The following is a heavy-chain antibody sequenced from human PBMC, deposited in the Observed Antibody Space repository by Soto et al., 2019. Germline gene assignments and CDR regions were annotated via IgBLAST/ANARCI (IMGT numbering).Heavy chain of an antibody. Sequence: SQTLSLTCAISGDSVSSNSAAWNLIRQCPSRGLEWLGRTYYRSKWYNDYAVSVKSRITINPDTSKNQFSLQLNSVTPEDTAVYYCARVAGDSSSSGLLDYWGQGTLVTVSS. CDR3: ARVAGDSSSSGLLDY. CDR1: GDSVSSNSAA. J-gene: IGHJ4*02. CDR2: TYYRSKWYN. D-gene: IGHD6-6*01. V-gene: IGHV6-1*01.